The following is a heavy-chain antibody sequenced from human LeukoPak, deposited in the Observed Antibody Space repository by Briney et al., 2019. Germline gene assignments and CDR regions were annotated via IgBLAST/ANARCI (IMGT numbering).Heavy chain of an antibody. J-gene: IGHJ4*02. CDR3: ARGRDGYNFLNRGEYYYFDY. D-gene: IGHD5-24*01. Sequence: SETLSLTCTVSGYSISSGYYWGWIRQPPGKGLEWIGRIYTSGSTNYNPSLKSRVTMSVDTSKNQFSLKLSSVTAADTAVYYCARGRDGYNFLNRGEYYYFDYWGQGTLVTVSS. V-gene: IGHV4-38-2*02. CDR1: GYSISSGYY. CDR2: IYTSGST.